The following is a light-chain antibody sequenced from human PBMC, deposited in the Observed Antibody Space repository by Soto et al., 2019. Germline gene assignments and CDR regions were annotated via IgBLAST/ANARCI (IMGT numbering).Light chain of an antibody. CDR1: ERVSTN. J-gene: IGKJ1*01. CDR2: SAS. Sequence: IKQSPLTLSVSPGESATLSCRAIERVSTNLAWYQQTPGQAPRLLIYSASRRPTDIPVRFSGSGSGAEFTLTISSLQSEDFAIYYCQQYNNLPPTFGQGTKVDIK. V-gene: IGKV3-15*01. CDR3: QQYNNLPPT.